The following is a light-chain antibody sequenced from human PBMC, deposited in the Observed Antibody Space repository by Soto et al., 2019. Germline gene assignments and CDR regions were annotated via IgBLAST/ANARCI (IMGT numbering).Light chain of an antibody. Sequence: EIVLTQSPATLSLSPGDRVTLSCRASQSISSSYLAWYQQKPGQAPRLLIYGASSRAAGIPDRFSGSGCGTDFKLTISRLEPEDAAVYYCQQYGRSHWTFGQGTKVEIK. CDR2: GAS. CDR3: QQYGRSHWT. J-gene: IGKJ1*01. CDR1: QSISSSY. V-gene: IGKV3-20*01.